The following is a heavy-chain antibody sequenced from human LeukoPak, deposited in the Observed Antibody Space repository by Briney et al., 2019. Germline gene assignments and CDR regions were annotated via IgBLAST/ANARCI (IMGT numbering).Heavy chain of an antibody. CDR1: GFTFSSYE. V-gene: IGHV3-48*03. CDR3: AKEGGSYQGAYYFDY. Sequence: GGSLRLSCAASGFTFSSYEMNWVRQAPGKGLEWLSYISSTGSTMYYADSVKGRFTISRDNSKNTLYLQMNSLRAEDTAVYYCAKEGGSYQGAYYFDYWGQGTLVTVSS. D-gene: IGHD1-26*01. J-gene: IGHJ4*02. CDR2: ISSTGSTM.